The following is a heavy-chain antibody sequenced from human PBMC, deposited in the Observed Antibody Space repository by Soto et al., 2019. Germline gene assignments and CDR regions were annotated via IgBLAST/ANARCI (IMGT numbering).Heavy chain of an antibody. CDR1: GFTFSSYA. Sequence: PGGSLRLSCAASGFTFSSYAMSWVRQAPGKGLEWVSDISGSGGSTYYADSVKGRFTISRDNSKNTLYLQMNSLRAEDTAVYYCAKSFGGSYGEYYFDYWGQGTLVTVSS. CDR3: AKSFGGSYGEYYFDY. D-gene: IGHD1-26*01. CDR2: ISGSGGST. V-gene: IGHV3-23*01. J-gene: IGHJ4*02.